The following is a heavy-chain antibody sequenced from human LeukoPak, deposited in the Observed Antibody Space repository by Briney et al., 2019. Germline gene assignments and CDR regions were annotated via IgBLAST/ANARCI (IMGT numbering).Heavy chain of an antibody. D-gene: IGHD6-19*01. CDR3: ARLDSSTIAVAGTEY. CDR1: GGSVSSGSYY. V-gene: IGHV4-61*01. J-gene: IGHJ4*02. CDR2: IYYSGST. Sequence: SETLSLTCTVSGGSVSSGSYYWSWIRQPPGKGLEWIGYIYYSGSTNYNPSLKSRVTISVDTSKNQFSLKLSSVTAADTAVYYCARLDSSTIAVAGTEYWGQGTQVTVSS.